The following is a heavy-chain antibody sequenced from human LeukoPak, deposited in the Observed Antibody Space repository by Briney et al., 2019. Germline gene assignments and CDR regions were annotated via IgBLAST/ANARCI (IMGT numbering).Heavy chain of an antibody. Sequence: SETLSLTCTVSGDSISSYYWSWIRQPSGKGLEWIGRVYHGGSTNHNPSLKSRVTMSVDTSKNQCSLKLSSVTAADTAVYYCARDSRSSSVWYFDVWGRGTLVTVSS. D-gene: IGHD6-6*01. CDR2: VYHGGST. V-gene: IGHV4-4*07. J-gene: IGHJ2*01. CDR3: ARDSRSSSVWYFDV. CDR1: GDSISSYY.